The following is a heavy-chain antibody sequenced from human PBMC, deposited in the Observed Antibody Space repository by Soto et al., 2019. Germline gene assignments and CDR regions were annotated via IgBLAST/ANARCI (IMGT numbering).Heavy chain of an antibody. V-gene: IGHV4-30-4*01. D-gene: IGHD3-10*01. CDR1: RGCISRGDYY. Sequence: SETLSLICTVSRGCISRGDYYWCWIRQPPGKGLEWIGYIYYSGSTYYNPSLKSRDTISVDTSKNQFSLKLSSVTAADTAGYYCARDLVMVRGVCKSDPCDQATLLTVST. CDR2: IYYSGST. CDR3: ARDLVMVRGVCKSDP. J-gene: IGHJ5*02.